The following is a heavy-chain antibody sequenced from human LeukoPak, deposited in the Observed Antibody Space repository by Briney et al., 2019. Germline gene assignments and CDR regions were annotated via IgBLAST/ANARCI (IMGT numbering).Heavy chain of an antibody. D-gene: IGHD6-13*01. J-gene: IGHJ6*02. CDR3: ARAYSSSWPYYYYYGMDV. CDR1: GGSISSYY. Sequence: SETLSLTCTVSGGSISSYYWSWIRQPPGKGLEWIGYIYYSGSTNYNPSLKSRVTISVDTSKNQFSLKLSSVTAADTAVYYCARAYSSSWPYYYYYGMDVWGQGTTVTVSS. V-gene: IGHV4-59*08. CDR2: IYYSGST.